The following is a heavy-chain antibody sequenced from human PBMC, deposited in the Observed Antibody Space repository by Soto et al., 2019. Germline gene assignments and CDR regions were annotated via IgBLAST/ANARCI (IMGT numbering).Heavy chain of an antibody. D-gene: IGHD2-15*01. CDR3: AKDVPGYIFATLDY. CDR1: GFTFSNYG. V-gene: IGHV3-30*02. J-gene: IGHJ4*02. Sequence: PGGSLRLSCEASGFTFSNYGMHWVRQAPGKGLEWVAVIMYDGSNKYYAASVKGRFTISRDNSKNTPYLQLNSLRPEDTAVYYCAKDVPGYIFATLDYWGLGT. CDR2: IMYDGSNK.